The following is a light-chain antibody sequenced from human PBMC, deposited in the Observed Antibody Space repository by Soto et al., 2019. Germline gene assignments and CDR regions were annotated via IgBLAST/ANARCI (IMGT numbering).Light chain of an antibody. CDR3: MQGTHWPPWT. CDR2: KVS. Sequence: DVVMTQSPLSLPVTLGQPASISCRSSQSLLSSNGNTFLNWFQQRPGQSPRRLIYKVSNRDSGVPDRFNGGGSGTDFTLKISRVEAEDIGVYYCMQGTHWPPWTFGQGTKVEIK. J-gene: IGKJ1*01. CDR1: QSLLSSNGNTF. V-gene: IGKV2-30*01.